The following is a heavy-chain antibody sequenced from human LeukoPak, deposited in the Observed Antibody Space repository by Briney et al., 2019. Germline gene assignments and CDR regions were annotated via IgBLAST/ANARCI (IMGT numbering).Heavy chain of an antibody. D-gene: IGHD4-17*01. CDR2: ISGSGGPT. CDR3: ARMIRDYGDSNWFDP. Sequence: GGSLRLSCAASGFTFSSYAMSWVRQAPGKGLEWVSAISGSGGPTYYANSVKGRFTFSRDNSKNTLYLQMNSLRAEDTAIYYCARMIRDYGDSNWFDPWGQGTLVTVSS. CDR1: GFTFSSYA. J-gene: IGHJ5*02. V-gene: IGHV3-23*01.